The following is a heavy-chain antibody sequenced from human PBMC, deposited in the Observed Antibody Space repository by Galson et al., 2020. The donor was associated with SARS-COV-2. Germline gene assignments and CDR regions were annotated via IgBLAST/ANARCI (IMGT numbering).Heavy chain of an antibody. CDR2: ISNDGSNR. Sequence: TGGSLRLSCAASGFTFSSYAMHWVRQAPGKGLEWVAVISNDGSNRYYADSVKGRFTISRDNSKNTLFLQMNSLRVEDTAVYYCARGPRFGELLSPFDSWGQETLVTVSS. J-gene: IGHJ4*02. CDR1: GFTFSSYA. D-gene: IGHD3-10*01. CDR3: ARGPRFGELLSPFDS. V-gene: IGHV3-30-3*01.